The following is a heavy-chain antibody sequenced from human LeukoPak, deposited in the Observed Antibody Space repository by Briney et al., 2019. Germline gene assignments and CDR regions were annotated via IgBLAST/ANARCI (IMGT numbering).Heavy chain of an antibody. V-gene: IGHV3-66*02. J-gene: IGHJ5*02. CDR3: AKDWAPIWHYDSRENWFDP. CDR1: GFTVSSNY. Sequence: GGSLRLSCAASGFTVSSNYMSWVRQTPGKGLDCVSVIYSGGSTFYAGSVKGRFTISRDNSKNTLYLQMNSLRAEDTAVYYCAKDWAPIWHYDSRENWFDPWGQGTLVTVSS. CDR2: IYSGGST. D-gene: IGHD3-22*01.